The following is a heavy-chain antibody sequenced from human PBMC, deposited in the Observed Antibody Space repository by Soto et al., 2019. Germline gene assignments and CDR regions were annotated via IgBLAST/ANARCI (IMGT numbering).Heavy chain of an antibody. V-gene: IGHV3-23*01. J-gene: IGHJ4*02. CDR3: ANSGVSRIDIGY. D-gene: IGHD3-3*01. CDR1: GFTFSSYA. CDR2: ISGSGGST. Sequence: GWSLRLSCAASGFTFSSYAMSLVRQAPGKGLEWVSSISGSGGSTYYADSVKGRFTISRDNSKNTLYLQMNSLRAEDTAVYYCANSGVSRIDIGYWGEGTLVTVSS.